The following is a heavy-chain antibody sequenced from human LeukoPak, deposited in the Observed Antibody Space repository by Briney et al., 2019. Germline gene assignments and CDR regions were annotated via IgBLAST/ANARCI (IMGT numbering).Heavy chain of an antibody. CDR3: ARGFRRVDY. CDR1: GGSFSGYY. V-gene: IGHV4-34*01. Sequence: SETLSLTCAVYGGSFSGYYWSWIRQPPGKGLEWIGEINHSGSTNYNPSLKSRVTISVDTSKNQFPLKLSSVTAADTAVYYCARGFRRVDYWGQGTLVTVSS. J-gene: IGHJ4*02. CDR2: INHSGST.